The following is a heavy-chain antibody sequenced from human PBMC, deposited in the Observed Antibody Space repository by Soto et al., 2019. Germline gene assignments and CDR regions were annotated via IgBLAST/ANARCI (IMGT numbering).Heavy chain of an antibody. CDR3: ARDLSVGALDGSDV. D-gene: IGHD1-26*01. CDR1: GRPFTYFG. CDR2: IWFDGTRE. J-gene: IGHJ3*01. Sequence: GGALRLSWSGCGRPFTYFGLESVRQAPGKGLEWVSLIWFDGTRENYADSVGGRFIISRDISRNTLYLQMNGLRAEDTAVYYCARDLSVGALDGSDVWGPGTMVTVSS. V-gene: IGHV3-33*01.